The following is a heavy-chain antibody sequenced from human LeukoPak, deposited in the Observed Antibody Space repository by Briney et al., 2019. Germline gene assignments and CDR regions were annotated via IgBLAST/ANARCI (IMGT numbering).Heavy chain of an antibody. CDR3: ARDRGEYYDILTGHYYFDY. D-gene: IGHD3-9*01. V-gene: IGHV1-18*01. CDR1: GYTFTSYG. CDR2: ISAYNGNT. J-gene: IGHJ4*02. Sequence: ASVKVSCKASGYTFTSYGISWVRQAPGQGLEWMGWISAYNGNTNYAQKLQGGVTMTTDTSTSTAYMELRSLRSDDTAVYYCARDRGEYYDILTGHYYFDYWGQGTLVTVSS.